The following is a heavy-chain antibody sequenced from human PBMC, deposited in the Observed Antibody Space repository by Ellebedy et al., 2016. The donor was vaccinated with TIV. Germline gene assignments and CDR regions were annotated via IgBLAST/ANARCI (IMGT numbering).Heavy chain of an antibody. CDR1: GGTFSSYA. Sequence: SVKVSXXASGGTFSSYAISWVRQAPGQGLEWMGGIIPIFGTANYAQKFQGRVTITADKSTSTAYMELSSLRSEDTAVYYCAMSLRRGPYPDAFDIWGQGTMVTVSS. J-gene: IGHJ3*02. D-gene: IGHD5/OR15-5a*01. V-gene: IGHV1-69*06. CDR2: IIPIFGTA. CDR3: AMSLRRGPYPDAFDI.